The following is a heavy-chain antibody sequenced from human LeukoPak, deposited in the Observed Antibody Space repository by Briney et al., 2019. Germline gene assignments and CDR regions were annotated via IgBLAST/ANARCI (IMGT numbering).Heavy chain of an antibody. V-gene: IGHV3-30*18. J-gene: IGHJ4*02. D-gene: IGHD6-13*01. CDR2: ITYDGSVE. Sequence: GRSLRLSCAASGFTLSNYAMHWVRQAPGKRLEWVALITYDGSVEKTAASVKGRFTITRDNSKNTLYLQMNSLRTDDTAVYYCAKALSGSWDSSLDSWGQGTLVPVSS. CDR1: GFTLSNYA. CDR3: AKALSGSWDSSLDS.